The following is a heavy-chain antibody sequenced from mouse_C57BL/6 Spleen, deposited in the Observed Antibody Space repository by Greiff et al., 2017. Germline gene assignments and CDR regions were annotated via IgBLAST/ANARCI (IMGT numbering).Heavy chain of an antibody. CDR2: IYPGDGDT. V-gene: IGHV1-82*01. Sequence: QVQLQQSGPELVKPGASVKISCKASGYAFSSSWMNWVKQRPGKGLEWIGRIYPGDGDTNYNGKFKGKATLTADKSSSTAYMQLSGLTSEDSAVYFCASTYYGGYAVDYWGQGASVTVSS. J-gene: IGHJ4*01. CDR3: ASTYYGGYAVDY. CDR1: GYAFSSSW. D-gene: IGHD1-1*01.